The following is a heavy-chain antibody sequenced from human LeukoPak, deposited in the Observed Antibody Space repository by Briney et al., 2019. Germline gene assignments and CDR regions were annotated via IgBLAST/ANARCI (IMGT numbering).Heavy chain of an antibody. CDR1: GYTFTSYG. CDR2: ISAYNGNT. D-gene: IGHD2-2*02. CDR3: ARRSLDCSSTSCYRPFDY. V-gene: IGHV1-18*01. Sequence: ASVKVSCKASGYTFTSYGISWVRQAPGQGLEWMGWISAYNGNTNYAQKLQGRVTMTTDTSTSTAYMEPRSLRSDDTAVYYCARRSLDCSSTSCYRPFDYWGQGTLVTVSS. J-gene: IGHJ4*02.